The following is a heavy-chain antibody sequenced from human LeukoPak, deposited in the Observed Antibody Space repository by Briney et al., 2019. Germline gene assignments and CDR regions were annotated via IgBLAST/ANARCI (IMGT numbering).Heavy chain of an antibody. D-gene: IGHD2-15*01. Sequence: ASVKVSCKASGDTFIRYGITWVRQAPGQGLEWMGWISTGNGNTNSGQKLQGRVTMTTDTSTSTAYMELRSLRSDDTAVYYCARGRPEAGLVAATHYYYYYMDVWGKGTTVTVSS. J-gene: IGHJ6*03. CDR3: ARGRPEAGLVAATHYYYYYMDV. CDR1: GDTFIRYG. V-gene: IGHV1-18*01. CDR2: ISTGNGNT.